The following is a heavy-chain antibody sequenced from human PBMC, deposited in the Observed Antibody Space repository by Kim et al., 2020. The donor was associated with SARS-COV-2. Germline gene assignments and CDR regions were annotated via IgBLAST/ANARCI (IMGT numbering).Heavy chain of an antibody. V-gene: IGHV3-21*01. CDR1: GFTFSSYS. J-gene: IGHJ6*02. D-gene: IGHD4-17*01. Sequence: GGSLRLSCAASGFTFSSYSMNWVRQAPGKGLEWVSSISSSSSYIYYADSVKGRFTISRDNAKNSLYLQMNSLRAEDTAVYYCAIGGRLMTNSYGMDVWGQGTTVTVSS. CDR2: ISSSSSYI. CDR3: AIGGRLMTNSYGMDV.